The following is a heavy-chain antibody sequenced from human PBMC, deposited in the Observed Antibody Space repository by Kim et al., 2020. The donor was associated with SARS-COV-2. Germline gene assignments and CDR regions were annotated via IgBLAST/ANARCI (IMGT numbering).Heavy chain of an antibody. V-gene: IGHV3-15*01. Sequence: GGSLRLSCAASGFTFSNAWMSWVRQAPGKGLEWVGRIKSKTDGGTTDYAAPVKGRFTISRDDSKNTLYLQMNSLKTEDTAVYYCTTKITMVRGVYYYYGMDVWGQGTTVTVSS. CDR1: GFTFSNAW. J-gene: IGHJ6*02. CDR2: IKSKTDGGTT. D-gene: IGHD3-10*01. CDR3: TTKITMVRGVYYYYGMDV.